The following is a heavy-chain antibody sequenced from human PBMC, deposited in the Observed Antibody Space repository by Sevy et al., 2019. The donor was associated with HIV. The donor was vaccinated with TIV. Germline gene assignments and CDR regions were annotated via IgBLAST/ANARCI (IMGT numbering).Heavy chain of an antibody. J-gene: IGHJ4*02. CDR2: IYYSGSI. D-gene: IGHD5-18*01. CDR1: GASISSGDDY. Sequence: SETLSLTCTVSGASISSGDDYWSWIRQPPGKGLEWIGYIYYSGSIYYNPSLKSRVTISVDTSKNQFSLKVRSVTAADSAVYYCARVRGYTHVYSFDYWGQGSLVTVSS. CDR3: ARVRGYTHVYSFDY. V-gene: IGHV4-30-4*01.